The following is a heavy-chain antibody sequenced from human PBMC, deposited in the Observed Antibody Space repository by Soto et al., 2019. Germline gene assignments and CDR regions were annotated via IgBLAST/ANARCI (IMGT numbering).Heavy chain of an antibody. D-gene: IGHD5-18*01. Sequence: QVQLVESGGGMVQPGRSLRLSCAASGFTFSSYGMHWVRQAPGKGLEWVAVISYDGSNKYYADSVKGRFTISRDNSKNTLYLQMNSLRAEDTAVYYCAKGGWLGYSYGLDFDYWGQGTLVTVSS. J-gene: IGHJ4*02. CDR1: GFTFSSYG. V-gene: IGHV3-30*18. CDR3: AKGGWLGYSYGLDFDY. CDR2: ISYDGSNK.